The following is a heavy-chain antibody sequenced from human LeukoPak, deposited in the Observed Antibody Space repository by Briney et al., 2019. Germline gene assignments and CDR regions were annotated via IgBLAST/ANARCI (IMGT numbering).Heavy chain of an antibody. CDR1: GGSISSYY. V-gene: IGHV4-59*01. Sequence: SETLSLTCTVSGGSISSYYWNWIRQTPGKGLECVGYIDYSGGTNYNPSLKSRVTISVDTSKNQFSLKLSSVTAADAAVYYCARGRPRKYYYGMDVWGQGTTVTVSS. CDR2: IDYSGGT. D-gene: IGHD6-6*01. CDR3: ARGRPRKYYYGMDV. J-gene: IGHJ6*02.